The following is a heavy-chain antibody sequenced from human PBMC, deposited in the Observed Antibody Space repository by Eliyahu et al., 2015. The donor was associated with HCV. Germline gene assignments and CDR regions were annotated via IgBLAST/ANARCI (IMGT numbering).Heavy chain of an antibody. D-gene: IGHD6-19*01. V-gene: IGHV4-59*01. Sequence: QVQLQESGPGLVKPSETLCLTCTVSGGSITTCYWIWIXQPPGKGLEWIGYIHYRGSTTHNPSLKSRVTISLDTSKNQFSLNLTSVTAADTAVYYCASGGGGIAVAGTGGWFDPWGQGTLVTVSS. J-gene: IGHJ5*02. CDR1: GGSITTCY. CDR3: ASGGGGIAVAGTGGWFDP. CDR2: IHYRGST.